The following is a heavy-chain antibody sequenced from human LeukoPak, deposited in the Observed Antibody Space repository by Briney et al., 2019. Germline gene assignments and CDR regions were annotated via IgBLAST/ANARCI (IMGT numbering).Heavy chain of an antibody. Sequence: PGGSLRLSCAASTFTFSSDSMNWVRQAPGKGLEGVSSISSSSDYIYYADSVKGRFTISRDNAKNSLYLQMNSLTVEDSAVYYCARDSGSSWREGLNYWGQGTLVTVSS. V-gene: IGHV3-21*01. D-gene: IGHD6-13*01. CDR1: TFTFSSDS. CDR2: ISSSSDYI. J-gene: IGHJ4*02. CDR3: ARDSGSSWREGLNY.